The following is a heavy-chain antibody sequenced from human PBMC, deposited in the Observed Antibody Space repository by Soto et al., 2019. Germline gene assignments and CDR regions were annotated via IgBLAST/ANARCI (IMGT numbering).Heavy chain of an antibody. V-gene: IGHV4-59*08. D-gene: IGHD3-3*01. CDR2: IYYSGST. CDR1: GRSISSYY. Sequence: SETLSLTCTVSGRSISSYYWSWIRQPPGKGLEWIGYIYYSGSTNYNPSLKSRVTISVDTSKNQFSLRLSSVTAADTAVYDCARSSIKPQVFMYSFDSWSQGTLVT. J-gene: IGHJ4*02. CDR3: ARSSIKPQVFMYSFDS.